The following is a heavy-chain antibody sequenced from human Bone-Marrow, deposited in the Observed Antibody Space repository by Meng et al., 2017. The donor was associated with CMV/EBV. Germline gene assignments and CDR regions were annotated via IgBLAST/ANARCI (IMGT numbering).Heavy chain of an antibody. CDR1: AGSHGSYY. V-gene: IGHV4-4*07. CDR2: ISTTGST. J-gene: IGHJ5*02. CDR3: ARDVASVTWFDP. D-gene: IGHD4-11*01. Sequence: HAPLQDSAPESLTPPQPLPRPCTVTAGSHGSYYWHWTGKPHGKGLEWSGRISTTGSTTYIPSLKSRVTMSVDTSKTQFSLKLSSVTAADKAVYYCARDVASVTWFDPWGQGTLVTVSS.